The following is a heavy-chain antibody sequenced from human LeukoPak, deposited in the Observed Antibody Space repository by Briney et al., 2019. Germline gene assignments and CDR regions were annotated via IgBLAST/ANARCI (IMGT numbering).Heavy chain of an antibody. CDR1: GYTFTGYY. Sequence: ASVKVSCKASGYTFTGYYMHWVRQAPGQGPEWMGWINPNSGGTNYAQKFQGRVTMTRDTSISTAYMELSRLRSDDTAVYYCAREPGIAAAGTQDYYGMDVWGQGTTVTVSS. J-gene: IGHJ6*02. D-gene: IGHD6-13*01. CDR3: AREPGIAAAGTQDYYGMDV. V-gene: IGHV1-2*02. CDR2: INPNSGGT.